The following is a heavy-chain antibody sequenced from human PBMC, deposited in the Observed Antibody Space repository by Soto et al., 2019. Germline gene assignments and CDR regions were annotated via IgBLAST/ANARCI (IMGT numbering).Heavy chain of an antibody. Sequence: SETLSLTCAVSGGSISSGCYSWSWIRQPPGKGLEWIGYIYHSGSTNYNPSLKSRVTISVDTSKNQFSLKLSSVTAADTAVYYCAREEGYAHYYYGMDVWGQGTTVTVSS. CDR2: IYHSGST. J-gene: IGHJ6*02. CDR3: AREEGYAHYYYGMDV. CDR1: GGSISSGCYS. V-gene: IGHV4-61*01. D-gene: IGHD5-18*01.